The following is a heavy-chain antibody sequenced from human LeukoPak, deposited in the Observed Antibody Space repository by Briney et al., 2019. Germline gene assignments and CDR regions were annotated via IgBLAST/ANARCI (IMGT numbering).Heavy chain of an antibody. V-gene: IGHV4-61*02. CDR1: GGSISSGSYY. D-gene: IGHD3-10*02. Sequence: SETLSLTCTVSGGSISSGSYYWSWIRQPAGKGLEWIGRIYTSGSTNYNPSLKSRVTISVDTSKNQFSLKLSSVTAADTAVYYCAKIAYATMYYFDYWGQGTLVTVSS. J-gene: IGHJ4*02. CDR3: AKIAYATMYYFDY. CDR2: IYTSGST.